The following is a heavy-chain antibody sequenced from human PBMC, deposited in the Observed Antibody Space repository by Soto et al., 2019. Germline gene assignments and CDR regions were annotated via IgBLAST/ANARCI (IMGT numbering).Heavy chain of an antibody. CDR1: GFAVSSKY. CDR2: IYGGGTT. Sequence: EVQLVESGGGLIQPGGSLRLSCAASGFAVSSKYMTWVRQAPGKGLEWVSVIYGGGTTYYADSVKGRFTISRDTSKNTLYLQRNSLRAEDTAVYDCVQTTGWPGFDFWGQGTLVTVSS. CDR3: VQTTGWPGFDF. D-gene: IGHD7-27*01. V-gene: IGHV3-53*01. J-gene: IGHJ4*02.